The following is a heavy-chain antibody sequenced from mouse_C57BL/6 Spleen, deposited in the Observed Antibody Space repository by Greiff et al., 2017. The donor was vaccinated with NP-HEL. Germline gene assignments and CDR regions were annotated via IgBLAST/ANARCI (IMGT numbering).Heavy chain of an antibody. J-gene: IGHJ3*01. CDR3: ARENYDGYSAFAD. D-gene: IGHD2-3*01. CDR1: GYTFTSYW. Sequence: QVQLQQPGAELVRPGSSVTLSCKASGYTFTSYWMHWVKQRPIQGLEWIGNIDPSDSETHYTPKFKDKATLTVDTSSSTAYMQLSSLTSEDSAVYDCARENYDGYSAFADWGQGTLVTVAA. V-gene: IGHV1-52*01. CDR2: IDPSDSET.